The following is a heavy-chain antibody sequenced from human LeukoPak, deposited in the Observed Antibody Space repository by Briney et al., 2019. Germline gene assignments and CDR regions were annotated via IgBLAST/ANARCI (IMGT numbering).Heavy chain of an antibody. V-gene: IGHV4-59*01. D-gene: IGHD3-3*01. CDR1: GGSISSYY. J-gene: IGHJ6*04. CDR3: ARATNYDLWSAYYHHMDV. CDR2: THYSGST. Sequence: SETLSLTCTISGGSISSYYWSWIRQPPGKGLEWIGYTHYSGSTSYNSSLRSRVTISVDTSKNQFSLKLSSVTAADTAVYYCARATNYDLWSAYYHHMDVWGKGTTVTVSS.